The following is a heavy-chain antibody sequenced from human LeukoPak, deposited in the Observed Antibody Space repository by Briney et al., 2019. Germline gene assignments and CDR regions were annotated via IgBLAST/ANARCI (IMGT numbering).Heavy chain of an antibody. V-gene: IGHV1-46*01. D-gene: IGHD2-15*01. CDR3: ARDRGSSYFYDAFDI. CDR2: INPSGGST. Sequence: GASVKVSCKASGYTFTSYYMDWVRQAPGQGLEWMGIINPSGGSTSYAQKFQGRVTMTRDMSTSTVYMELSSLRSEDTAVYYCARDRGSSYFYDAFDIWGQGTMVTVSS. CDR1: GYTFTSYY. J-gene: IGHJ3*02.